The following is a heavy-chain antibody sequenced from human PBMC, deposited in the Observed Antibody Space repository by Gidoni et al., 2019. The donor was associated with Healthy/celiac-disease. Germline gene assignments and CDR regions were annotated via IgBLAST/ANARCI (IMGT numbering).Heavy chain of an antibody. J-gene: IGHJ4*02. V-gene: IGHV1-69*06. Sequence: QEQRVQSGAEVTKPGSSVKVSCKAAGVTFSSYGISWVRQGAGQGLEWLGGIIPIFGTANYAQKFQGRVTITADKSTSTAYMELSSLRSEDTAVYYCAREVLYDSSGYTGDYWGQGTLVTVSS. CDR3: AREVLYDSSGYTGDY. CDR2: IIPIFGTA. CDR1: GVTFSSYG. D-gene: IGHD3-22*01.